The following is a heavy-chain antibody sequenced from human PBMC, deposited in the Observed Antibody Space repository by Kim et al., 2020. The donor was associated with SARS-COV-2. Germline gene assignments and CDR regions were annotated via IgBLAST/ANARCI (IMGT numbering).Heavy chain of an antibody. CDR1: GGSVSSGSYY. Sequence: SETLSLTCTVSGGSVSSGSYYWSWIRQPPGKGLEWIGYIYYSGSTNYNPSLKSRVTISVDTSKNQFSLKLSSVTAADTAVYYCARAGSSGPMALDIGFQHWGQGALVTVSP. J-gene: IGHJ1*01. CDR3: ARAGSSGPMALDIGFQH. CDR2: IYYSGST. V-gene: IGHV4-61*01. D-gene: IGHD3-22*01.